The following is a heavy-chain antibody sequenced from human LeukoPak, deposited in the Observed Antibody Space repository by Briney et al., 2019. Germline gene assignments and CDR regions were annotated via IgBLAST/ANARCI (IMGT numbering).Heavy chain of an antibody. CDR1: GYTFSSYG. V-gene: IGHV1-18*01. CDR2: ISAYNGDT. D-gene: IGHD6-6*01. J-gene: IGHJ6*03. Sequence: ASVKVSCKASGYTFSSYGISWVRQAPGQGPEWMGWISAYNGDTKYAQKLQGRVTMTTDTSTSTAYMELRSLRSDDTAVYYCAREGGIARPPYLYYYIDVWGKGTTVTVSS. CDR3: AREGGIARPPYLYYYIDV.